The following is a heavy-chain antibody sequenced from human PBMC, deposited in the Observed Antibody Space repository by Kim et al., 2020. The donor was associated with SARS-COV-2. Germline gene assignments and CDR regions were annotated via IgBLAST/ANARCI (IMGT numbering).Heavy chain of an antibody. D-gene: IGHD3-22*01. V-gene: IGHV3-74*03. CDR2: IKSDGSST. J-gene: IGHJ4*02. CDR1: GFTFSSYW. Sequence: GGSLRLSCAASGFTFSSYWMHWVRQAPGKGLVWVSRIKSDGSSTTYADFVKGRFTISRDNAKNTLYLQMNSLRAEDTAVYYCVGSSGYLDYWGQGILVTV. CDR3: VGSSGYLDY.